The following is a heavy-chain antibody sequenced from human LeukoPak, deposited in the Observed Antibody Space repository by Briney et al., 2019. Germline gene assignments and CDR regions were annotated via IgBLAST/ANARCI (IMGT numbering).Heavy chain of an antibody. CDR1: GFTFSSYS. CDR2: ISSSRSYI. D-gene: IGHD3-22*01. J-gene: IGHJ4*02. V-gene: IGHV3-21*01. Sequence: GGSLRLSCAASGFTFSSYSINWVRQAPGKGLEWVSSISSSRSYIYYADSVKGRFTISRDNAKNSLYLRMSSLRAEDTAVYYCARDSSGGWGQGTLVSVSS. CDR3: ARDSSGG.